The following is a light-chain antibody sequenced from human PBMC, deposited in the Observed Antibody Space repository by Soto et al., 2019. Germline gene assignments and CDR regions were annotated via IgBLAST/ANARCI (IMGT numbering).Light chain of an antibody. CDR1: SSDVGGYNY. CDR2: EVS. J-gene: IGLJ2*01. CDR3: SSYTSSSTLV. V-gene: IGLV2-14*01. Sequence: QSALTQPASVSGSPGPSITLSCTGTSSDVGGYNYVSWYQQHPGKAPKLMIYEVSTRPSGVSNRFSGSKSGNMASLTISGLQAEDEADYYCSSYTSSSTLVFGGGTKLPVL.